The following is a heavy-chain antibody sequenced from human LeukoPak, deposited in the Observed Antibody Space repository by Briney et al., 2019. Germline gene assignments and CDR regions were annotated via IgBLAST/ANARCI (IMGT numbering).Heavy chain of an antibody. Sequence: GGSLRLSCAASGFTFSSYWMSWVRQAPGKGLEWVSYISSSGSTIYYADSVKGRFTISRDNAKNSLYLQMNSLRAEDTAVYYCARAVAGKRDYYYGMDVWGQGTTVTVSS. CDR3: ARAVAGKRDYYYGMDV. CDR2: ISSSGSTI. D-gene: IGHD6-19*01. V-gene: IGHV3-48*04. CDR1: GFTFSSYW. J-gene: IGHJ6*02.